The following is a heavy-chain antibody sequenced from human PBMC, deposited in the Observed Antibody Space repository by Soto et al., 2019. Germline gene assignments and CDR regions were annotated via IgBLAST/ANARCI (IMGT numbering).Heavy chain of an antibody. CDR1: GFSFSSFW. Sequence: EVQLVESGGGLVQPGGSLRLSCAASGFSFSSFWMIWVRQAPGKGLEWVAIIKQDGSEKHYVDSAKGRFTVSRDNAEKSLYLQMDSLRPDDTAVYYCVRGYSDYTDYFDYWGQGALVTVSS. CDR2: IKQDGSEK. V-gene: IGHV3-7*03. D-gene: IGHD5-12*01. J-gene: IGHJ4*02. CDR3: VRGYSDYTDYFDY.